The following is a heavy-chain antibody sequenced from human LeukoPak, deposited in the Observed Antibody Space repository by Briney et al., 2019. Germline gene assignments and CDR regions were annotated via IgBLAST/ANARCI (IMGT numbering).Heavy chain of an antibody. CDR3: TRGDPDY. J-gene: IGHJ4*02. CDR2: INYHGSDK. D-gene: IGHD2-21*02. Sequence: LAAGSLRCSCAGTGFTFSDYLMQGVRQAPEKGLEWVANINYHGSDKYLVDSVKGRFTISRDNAKNSLFLQMNSLRDEDTAVYYCTRGDPDYWGQGTLVTVSS. CDR1: GFTFSDYL. V-gene: IGHV3-7*01.